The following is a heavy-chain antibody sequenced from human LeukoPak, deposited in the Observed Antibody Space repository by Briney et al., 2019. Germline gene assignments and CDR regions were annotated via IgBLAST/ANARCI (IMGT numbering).Heavy chain of an antibody. CDR1: GFTFTNHA. V-gene: IGHV3-33*01. Sequence: PGRSLSLSCAASGFTFTNHAMQWVRQAPAKGLEWVAIIWYDGSNKNYGDSVKGRFTISRDNSKNALYLQMNSLRAEDTAVYYCARWGLGKARKGDAFDMWGQGTMVIVSS. CDR3: ARWGLGKARKGDAFDM. D-gene: IGHD6-6*01. CDR2: IWYDGSNK. J-gene: IGHJ3*02.